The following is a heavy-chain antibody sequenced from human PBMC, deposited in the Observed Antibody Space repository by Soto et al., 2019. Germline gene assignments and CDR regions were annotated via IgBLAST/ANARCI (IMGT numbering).Heavy chain of an antibody. CDR2: IDWDDDK. D-gene: IGHD7-27*01. Sequence: STSEMRVSWIRQPPGKALEWLARIDWDDDKFYSTSLKTRLTISKDTSKNQVVLTMTNMDPVDTATYYRARTATAGTGYYLDYWGRGTLVTVTS. V-gene: IGHV2-70*04. J-gene: IGHJ4*02. CDR1: STSEMR. CDR3: ARTATAGTGYYLDY.